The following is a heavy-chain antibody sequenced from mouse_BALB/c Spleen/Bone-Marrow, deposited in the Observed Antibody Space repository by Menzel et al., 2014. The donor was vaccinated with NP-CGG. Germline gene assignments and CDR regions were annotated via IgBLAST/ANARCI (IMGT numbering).Heavy chain of an antibody. CDR2: INPDSNTI. CDR3: ARLGYYGSFAY. J-gene: IGHJ3*01. V-gene: IGHV4-1*02. D-gene: IGHD1-2*01. Sequence: EVQVVESGGGLVQPGGSLKLSCAASGFDFSRYWMSWVRQAPGKGLEWIGEINPDSNTINYTPSPKDKFIISRDNAKNTLYLQMSKVRSEDTALYYCARLGYYGSFAYWGQGTLVTVSA. CDR1: GFDFSRYW.